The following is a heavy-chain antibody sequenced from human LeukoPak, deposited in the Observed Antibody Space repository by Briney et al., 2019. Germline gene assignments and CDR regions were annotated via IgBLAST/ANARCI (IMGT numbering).Heavy chain of an antibody. V-gene: IGHV3-21*01. Sequence: GGSLRLSCAASGFTFSSYSMNWVRQAPGKGLEWVSSISSSSSYIYYADSVKGRFTISRDNAKNSLYLQMNSLRAEDTAVYYCARDGSPSWDYYYYMDVWGKGTTVTVSS. D-gene: IGHD6-6*01. J-gene: IGHJ6*03. CDR3: ARDGSPSWDYYYYMDV. CDR1: GFTFSSYS. CDR2: ISSSSSYI.